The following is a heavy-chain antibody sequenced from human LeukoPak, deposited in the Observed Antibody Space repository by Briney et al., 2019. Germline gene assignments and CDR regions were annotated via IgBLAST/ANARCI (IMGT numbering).Heavy chain of an antibody. Sequence: ASVKVSCKASGYTFTGYYMHWVRQAPGQGLEWMGWISAYNGNTNYAQKLQGRVTMTTDTSTSTAYMELRSLRSDDTAVYYCARGGEGVYSSSSSWGQGTLVTVSS. D-gene: IGHD6-13*01. V-gene: IGHV1-18*04. CDR3: ARGGEGVYSSSSS. CDR2: ISAYNGNT. CDR1: GYTFTGYY. J-gene: IGHJ4*02.